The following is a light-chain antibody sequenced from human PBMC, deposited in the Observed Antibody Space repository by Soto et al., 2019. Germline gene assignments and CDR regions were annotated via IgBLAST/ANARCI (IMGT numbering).Light chain of an antibody. CDR1: SSNVGGYNY. V-gene: IGLV2-14*01. CDR2: EVS. CDR3: YSYTSSTTPWV. Sequence: QSVLTQPASVSGSPGQSITISCTGSSSNVGGYNYVSWYQQHPGKAPKLIIYEVSNRPSGVSSRFSGSKSGNSASLTISGLQAEDEAHYYCYSYTSSTTPWVFGGGTKLTVL. J-gene: IGLJ3*02.